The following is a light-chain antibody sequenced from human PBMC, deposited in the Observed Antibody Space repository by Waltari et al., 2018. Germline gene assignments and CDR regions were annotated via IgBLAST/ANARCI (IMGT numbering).Light chain of an antibody. J-gene: IGKJ1*01. Sequence: EMVMTQSPATLSVSPGESATLSCRASQSIGSNLAWYQQKPGQAPRLLIYDATTRDTDIAARFSGSGSGTEFTLTISSLQSEDFAVYFCQQYRDWPRTFGHGTKVETK. V-gene: IGKV3-15*01. CDR2: DAT. CDR1: QSIGSN. CDR3: QQYRDWPRT.